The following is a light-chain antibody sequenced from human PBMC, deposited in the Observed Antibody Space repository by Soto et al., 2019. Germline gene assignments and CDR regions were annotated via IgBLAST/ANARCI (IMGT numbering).Light chain of an antibody. Sequence: EIMMTQSPATLSVSPGERATLSCRASQSVSNNVASYQQKPGQAPRLLIYYASTRATGIPARFSGSGSGTEFTLTISSLQSQDFALYYDQQYNNWPPITFGQGTRLEIK. CDR2: YAS. CDR1: QSVSNN. V-gene: IGKV3-15*01. CDR3: QQYNNWPPIT. J-gene: IGKJ5*01.